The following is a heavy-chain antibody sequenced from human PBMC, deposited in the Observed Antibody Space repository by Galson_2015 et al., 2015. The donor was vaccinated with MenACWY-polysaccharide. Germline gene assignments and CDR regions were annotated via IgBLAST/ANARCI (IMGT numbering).Heavy chain of an antibody. V-gene: IGHV2-5*02. Sequence: LIYWDDDKRYSPSLKSRLTITKDTSKNQVVLTMTNMDPVDTATYYCAHRQLERLGDAFDIWGQGTMVTVSS. CDR3: AHRQLERLGDAFDI. CDR2: IYWDDDK. D-gene: IGHD1-1*01. J-gene: IGHJ3*02.